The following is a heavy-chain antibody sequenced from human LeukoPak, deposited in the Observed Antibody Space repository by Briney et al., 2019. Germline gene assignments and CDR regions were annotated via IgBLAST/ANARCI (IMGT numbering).Heavy chain of an antibody. CDR2: INSSSSYI. CDR3: ARSSPHCSSTSCYNDAFDI. J-gene: IGHJ3*02. CDR1: GFTFSSYS. V-gene: IGHV3-21*01. Sequence: GGSVRLSCAASGFTFSSYSMNWVRQAPGKGLEWVSSINSSSSYIYYADSVKGRFTISSDNAKNSLYLQMNSLRAEDTAVYYCARSSPHCSSTSCYNDAFDIWGQGTMVTVSS. D-gene: IGHD2-2*02.